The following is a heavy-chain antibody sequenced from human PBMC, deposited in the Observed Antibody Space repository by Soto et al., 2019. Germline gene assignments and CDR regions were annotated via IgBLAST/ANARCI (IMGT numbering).Heavy chain of an antibody. D-gene: IGHD3-16*02. CDR1: GGFISDYK. CDR2: IYHSGRT. J-gene: IGHJ4*02. Sequence: QVQLQESGPGLVNPSATLSLTCSISGGFISDYKWNWIRQPPEKGLEWIGYIYHSGRTNYNPSLNSRVTITFDTTAKQFSLRPRSENAADTALYSSARMRGLCEISPYFDHWSQGALVTVSS. CDR3: ARMRGLCEISPYFDH. V-gene: IGHV4-59*01.